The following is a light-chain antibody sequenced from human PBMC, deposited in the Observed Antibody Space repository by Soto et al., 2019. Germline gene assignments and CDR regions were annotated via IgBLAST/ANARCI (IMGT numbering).Light chain of an antibody. V-gene: IGKV3-11*01. J-gene: IGKJ2*01. CDR2: DAS. CDR3: QQRSNWYT. CDR1: QSISSF. Sequence: EIVLTQSPATLSLSPGERATLYCRASQSISSFLTWYQHKPGQAPRLLIYDASKRATGIPARFSGSGSGTDFTLTISSLEPEDFGVYYCQQRSNWYTFGQGTKVDI.